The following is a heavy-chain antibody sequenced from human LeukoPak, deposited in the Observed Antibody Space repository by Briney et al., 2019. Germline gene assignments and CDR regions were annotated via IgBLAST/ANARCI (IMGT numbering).Heavy chain of an antibody. CDR3: ARSYSSTGDWYFDL. CDR2: IYTGGST. CDR1: GGSISSGSYY. Sequence: SQTLSLTCTVSGGSISSGSYYWSWIRQPAGKGLEWIGRIYTGGSTNYNPSLKSRVTISVDTSKNQFSLKLSSVTAADTAVYYCARSYSSTGDWYFDLWGRGTLVTVSS. D-gene: IGHD6-13*01. V-gene: IGHV4-61*02. J-gene: IGHJ2*01.